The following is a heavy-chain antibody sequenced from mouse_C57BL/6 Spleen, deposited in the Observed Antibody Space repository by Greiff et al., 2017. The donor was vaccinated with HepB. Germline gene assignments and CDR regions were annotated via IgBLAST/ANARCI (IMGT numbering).Heavy chain of an antibody. CDR3: ARIGITTVVAFDY. V-gene: IGHV1-22*01. D-gene: IGHD1-1*01. CDR1: GYTFTDYN. Sequence: EVQLVESGPELVKPGASVKMSCKASGYTFTDYNMHWVKQSHGKSLEWIGYINPNNGGTSYNQKFKGKATLTVNKSSSTAYMELRSLTSEDSAVYYCARIGITTVVAFDYWGQGTTLTVSS. J-gene: IGHJ2*01. CDR2: INPNNGGT.